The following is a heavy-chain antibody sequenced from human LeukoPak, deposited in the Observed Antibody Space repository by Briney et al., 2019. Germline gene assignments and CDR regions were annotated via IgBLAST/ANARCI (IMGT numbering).Heavy chain of an antibody. V-gene: IGHV3-23*01. CDR1: GFTFSSYA. CDR2: ISGSGGST. D-gene: IGHD3-10*01. J-gene: IGHJ4*02. Sequence: PGGSLRLSCAASGFTFSSYAMSWVRQAPGKGLEWVSAISGSGGSTYYADSVKGRFTISRDNSKNTLYLQMNSLRAEDTAVYYCAKDRSYYGSGSYYRDWGQGTLVTVSS. CDR3: AKDRSYYGSGSYYRD.